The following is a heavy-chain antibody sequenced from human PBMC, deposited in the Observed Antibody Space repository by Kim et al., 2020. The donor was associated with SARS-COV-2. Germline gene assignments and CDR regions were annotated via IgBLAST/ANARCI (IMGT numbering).Heavy chain of an antibody. D-gene: IGHD6-19*01. CDR3: ARDLSGIAVAGPPGAPIDY. J-gene: IGHJ4*02. CDR1: GYTFTSYG. V-gene: IGHV1-18*01. Sequence: ASVKVSCKASGYTFTSYGISWVRQAPGQGLEWMGWISAYNGNTNYAQKLQGRVTMTTDTSTSTAYMELRSLRSDDTAVYYCARDLSGIAVAGPPGAPIDYWGQGTLVTVSS. CDR2: ISAYNGNT.